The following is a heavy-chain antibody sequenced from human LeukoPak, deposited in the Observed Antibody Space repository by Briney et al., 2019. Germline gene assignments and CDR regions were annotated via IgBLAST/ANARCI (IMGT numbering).Heavy chain of an antibody. CDR2: MYYSGST. CDR3: ARDKQPGDY. J-gene: IGHJ4*02. Sequence: SESLSLTCTVSGGSISSYYWSWIRQPPGKGLEWIGYMYYSGSTNYNPSLKSRVTISVDTSKNQFSLKLSSVTAADTAVYYCARDKQPGDYWGQGTLVTV. D-gene: IGHD5-18*01. CDR1: GGSISSYY. V-gene: IGHV4-59*01.